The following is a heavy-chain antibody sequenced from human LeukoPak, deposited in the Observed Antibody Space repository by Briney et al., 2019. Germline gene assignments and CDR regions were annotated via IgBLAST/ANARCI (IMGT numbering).Heavy chain of an antibody. Sequence: SETLSLTCTVSGYSISSGYYWGWIRQPPGKWLEWIGSIYHSGSTSYNLSLKSPVTISVDTSTTQFSLKLLSLTAADTAEYYCARADGYYYYMDVWGKGTTVTVSS. V-gene: IGHV4-38-2*02. CDR1: GYSISSGYY. D-gene: IGHD5-24*01. J-gene: IGHJ6*03. CDR2: IYHSGST. CDR3: ARADGYYYYMDV.